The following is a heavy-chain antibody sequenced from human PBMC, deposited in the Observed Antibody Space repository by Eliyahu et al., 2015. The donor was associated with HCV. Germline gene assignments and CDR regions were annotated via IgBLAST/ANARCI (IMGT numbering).Heavy chain of an antibody. V-gene: IGHV3-30*02. CDR3: VKDRGLLHGDNYFDS. J-gene: IGHJ5*01. Sequence: QVQLVESGGGVVQPGGSLRLACAASGXTXRXFGMPWVRQXPGKGPEWVAFIRYDVSKTYYADSVEGRFTVSRDNSKNTVYLQMSSLKGDDTAVYYCVKDRGLLHGDNYFDSWGLGTPGHRLL. CDR2: IRYDVSKT. CDR1: GXTXRXFG. D-gene: IGHD1-26*01.